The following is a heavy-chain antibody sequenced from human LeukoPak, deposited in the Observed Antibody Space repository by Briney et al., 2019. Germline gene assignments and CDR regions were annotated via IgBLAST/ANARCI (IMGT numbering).Heavy chain of an antibody. CDR2: IYYSGST. J-gene: IGHJ4*02. Sequence: SETLSLTCTVSGGSISNHYWSWIRQPPGKGLEWIGYIYYSGSTNYNPSLRSRVTISVDTSKNQFSLKMRSVTAADTAVYYCARNYFTTAVMLFDYWGQGTLVTVSS. CDR3: ARNYFTTAVMLFDY. D-gene: IGHD3-16*01. CDR1: GGSISNHY. V-gene: IGHV4-59*11.